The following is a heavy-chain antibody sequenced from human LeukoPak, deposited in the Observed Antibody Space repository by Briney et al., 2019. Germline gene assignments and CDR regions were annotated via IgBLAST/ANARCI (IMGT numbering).Heavy chain of an antibody. Sequence: PSETLSLTCAVSGDSISGGANSWSWIRQPPGKGLEWIGYIYHTGSTYYNPSLKSRVTISLDRSGNQFSLRLSAVTAADSAFYYCARIPVYSSASPVWGQGTLVTVSS. J-gene: IGHJ4*02. CDR1: GDSISGGANS. CDR3: ARIPVYSSASPV. CDR2: IYHTGST. V-gene: IGHV4-30-2*01. D-gene: IGHD1-14*01.